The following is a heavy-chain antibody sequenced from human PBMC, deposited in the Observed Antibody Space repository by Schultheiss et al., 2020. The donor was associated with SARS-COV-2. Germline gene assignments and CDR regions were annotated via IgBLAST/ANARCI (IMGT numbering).Heavy chain of an antibody. CDR3: ARCRCSSTSCPFHDAFDI. CDR2: IIPIFGTA. CDR1: GGTFSSYA. D-gene: IGHD2-2*01. Sequence: SVKVSCKASGGTFSSYAISWVRQAPGQGLEWMGGIIPIFGTANYAQKFQGRVTITADKSTSTAYMELSSLRSEDTAVYYCARCRCSSTSCPFHDAFDIWGQGTMVTVSS. V-gene: IGHV1-69*06. J-gene: IGHJ3*02.